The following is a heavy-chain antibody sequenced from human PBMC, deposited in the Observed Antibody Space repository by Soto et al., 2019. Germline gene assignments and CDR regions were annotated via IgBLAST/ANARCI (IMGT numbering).Heavy chain of an antibody. J-gene: IGHJ4*02. V-gene: IGHV3-23*01. D-gene: IGHD6-19*01. CDR1: GFTFSTYA. CDR2: VAGDGGNI. Sequence: EVQLLESGGGLVQPGGSLRLSCAASGFTFSTYALSWVRQAPGKGLEFVSDVAGDGGNIKYGASVQGRFTMSRDNSKNTVYLQMNSLRVEDTAVYYCAKDRVPGDGRLALDFWGQGILVTVSS. CDR3: AKDRVPGDGRLALDF.